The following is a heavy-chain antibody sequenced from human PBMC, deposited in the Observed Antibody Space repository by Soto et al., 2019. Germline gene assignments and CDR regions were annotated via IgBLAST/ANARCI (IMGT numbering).Heavy chain of an antibody. V-gene: IGHV3-23*01. D-gene: IGHD2-2*01. CDR3: AKDPLSISRLGGMDV. Sequence: PGGSLRLSCAASGFTFSSYAMSWVRQAPGKGLEWVSAISGSGGSTYYADSVKGRFTISRDNSKNTLYLQMNSLRAEDTAVYYCAKDPLSISRLGGMDVWGQGTTVTVSS. J-gene: IGHJ6*02. CDR1: GFTFSSYA. CDR2: ISGSGGST.